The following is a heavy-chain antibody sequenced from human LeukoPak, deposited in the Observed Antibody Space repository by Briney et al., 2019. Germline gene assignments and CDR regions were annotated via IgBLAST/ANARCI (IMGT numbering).Heavy chain of an antibody. V-gene: IGHV1-3*01. CDR1: GYTFTSYA. CDR3: ARGTAVAGTAVNYFDY. D-gene: IGHD6-19*01. Sequence: ASVKVSCKASGYTFTSYAMHWVRQATGQRLEWMGWINAGNGNTKYSQKFQGRVTITRDTSASTAYMELSSLRSEDTAVYYCARGTAVAGTAVNYFDYWGQGTLVTVSS. J-gene: IGHJ4*02. CDR2: INAGNGNT.